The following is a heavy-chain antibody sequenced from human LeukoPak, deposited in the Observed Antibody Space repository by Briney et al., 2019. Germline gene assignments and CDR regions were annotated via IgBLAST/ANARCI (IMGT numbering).Heavy chain of an antibody. Sequence: SETLSLTCTVSGGSISSYYWSWIRQPPGKGLEWIGYIYYSGSTNYNPSLKSRVTISVDTSKNQFSLKLSSVTAADTAVYYCARVSGYEGWFGPWGQGTLVTVSS. CDR3: ARVSGYEGWFGP. D-gene: IGHD5-12*01. CDR1: GGSISSYY. J-gene: IGHJ5*02. CDR2: IYYSGST. V-gene: IGHV4-59*01.